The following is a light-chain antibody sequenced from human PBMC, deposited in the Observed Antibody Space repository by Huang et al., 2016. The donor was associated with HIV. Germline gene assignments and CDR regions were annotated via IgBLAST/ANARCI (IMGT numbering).Light chain of an antibody. CDR2: AAS. V-gene: IGKV3-15*01. CDR3: QQYNDWPRS. J-gene: IGKJ1*01. CDR1: QNINTN. Sequence: EIVMTQSPGTLSVAPGERATLSCRASQNINTNLAWFQQKPGQAPRLLIYAASTRTADFPARFSGSGSRTEFTLTISSLQSEDIAVHYCQQYNDWPRSFGQGTKVEIK.